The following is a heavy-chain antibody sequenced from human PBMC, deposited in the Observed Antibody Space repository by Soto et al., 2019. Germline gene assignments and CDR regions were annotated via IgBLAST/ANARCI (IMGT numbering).Heavy chain of an antibody. CDR3: ARTYGDYEDAFDI. Sequence: PSETLSLTCAVYGGSFSGYYWSWIRQPPGKGLEWIGEINHSGSTNYNPSLKSRVTISVDTSKNQSSLKLSSVTAADTAVYYCARTYGDYEDAFDIWGQGTMVTVSS. CDR2: INHSGST. V-gene: IGHV4-34*01. CDR1: GGSFSGYY. J-gene: IGHJ3*02. D-gene: IGHD4-17*01.